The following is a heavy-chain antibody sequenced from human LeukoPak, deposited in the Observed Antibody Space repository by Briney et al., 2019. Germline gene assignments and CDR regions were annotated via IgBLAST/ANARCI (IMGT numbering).Heavy chain of an antibody. D-gene: IGHD3-22*01. V-gene: IGHV1-18*01. CDR3: ARGIENYYDSSGSLDY. Sequence: ASVKVSCKASGYTFTSCGISWVRQAPGQGLEWMGWISAYNGNTNYAQKLQGRVTMTTDTSTSTAYMELRSLRSDDTAVYYCARGIENYYDSSGSLDYWGQGTLVTVSS. J-gene: IGHJ4*02. CDR2: ISAYNGNT. CDR1: GYTFTSCG.